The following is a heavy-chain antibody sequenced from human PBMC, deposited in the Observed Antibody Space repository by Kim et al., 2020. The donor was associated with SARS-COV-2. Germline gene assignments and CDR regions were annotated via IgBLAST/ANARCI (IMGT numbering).Heavy chain of an antibody. CDR2: GGIK. CDR3: ARDVLRN. V-gene: IGHV3-53*01. Sequence: GGIKYYAASVKYRYTISRDNSKNTLYRQMNSLRAEDTAVYYCARDVLRNWGQGTLVTVSS. J-gene: IGHJ4*02.